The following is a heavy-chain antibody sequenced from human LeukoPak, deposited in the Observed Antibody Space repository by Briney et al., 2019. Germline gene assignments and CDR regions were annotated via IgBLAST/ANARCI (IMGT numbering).Heavy chain of an antibody. V-gene: IGHV3-53*01. CDR2: IYSGGST. Sequence: GGSLRLSCAASGFTVSSNYMSWVRQAPGKGLEWASVIYSGGSTYYADSVKGRFTISRDNSKNTLYLQMNSLRAEDTAVYYCARASVSLYAFDIWGQGTMVTVSS. CDR1: GFTVSSNY. D-gene: IGHD2-15*01. J-gene: IGHJ3*02. CDR3: ARASVSLYAFDI.